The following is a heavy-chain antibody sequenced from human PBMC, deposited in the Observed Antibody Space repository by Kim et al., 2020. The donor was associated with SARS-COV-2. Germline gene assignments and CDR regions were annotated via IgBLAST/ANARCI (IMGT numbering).Heavy chain of an antibody. CDR3: ARDPSIAAAEGDY. J-gene: IGHJ4*02. D-gene: IGHD6-13*01. V-gene: IGHV1-3*01. Sequence: KYSQKFQGGVPITRDTSASTAYMELSSLRSEDTAVYYCARDPSIAAAEGDYWGQGTLVTVSS.